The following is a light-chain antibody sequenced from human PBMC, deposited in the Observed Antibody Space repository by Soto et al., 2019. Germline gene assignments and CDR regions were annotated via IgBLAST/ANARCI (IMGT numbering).Light chain of an antibody. V-gene: IGKV1-5*01. CDR1: QSISSW. CDR3: QQYNSYSIT. Sequence: DIPMTPSPSTLSSSVGDIVTITCRASQSISSWLAWYQQKPGKAPKLLIYDASSLESGVPSRFSGSGSGTEFTLTISSLQPDDFATYYCQQYNSYSITFGQGTRLEIK. J-gene: IGKJ5*01. CDR2: DAS.